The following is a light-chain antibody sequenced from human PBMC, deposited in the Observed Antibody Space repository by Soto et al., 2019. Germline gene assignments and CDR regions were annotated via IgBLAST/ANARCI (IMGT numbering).Light chain of an antibody. CDR3: QQYNNWPLT. CDR1: QSVSSN. V-gene: IGKV3-15*01. Sequence: EIVMTHSPATLSVSPGERATLSCRASQSVSSNLAWYQQKPVQSPRLRIYGASTRATGIPARFSGSGSGTEFTLTISSLQSEDFAVYYCQQYNNWPLTFGGGTKVDIK. J-gene: IGKJ4*01. CDR2: GAS.